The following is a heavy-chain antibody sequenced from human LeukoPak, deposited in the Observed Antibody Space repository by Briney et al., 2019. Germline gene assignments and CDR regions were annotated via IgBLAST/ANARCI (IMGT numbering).Heavy chain of an antibody. CDR3: ARGGSVYYYDSSGSTDAFDI. Sequence: GGSLRLSCAASGFTFSSYSMNWVRQAPGKGLEWVAVIWYDGSNKYYADSVKGRFTISRDNSKNTLYLQMNSLRAEDTAVYYCARGGSVYYYDSSGSTDAFDIWGQGTMVTVSS. CDR2: IWYDGSNK. D-gene: IGHD3-22*01. CDR1: GFTFSSYS. V-gene: IGHV3-33*08. J-gene: IGHJ3*02.